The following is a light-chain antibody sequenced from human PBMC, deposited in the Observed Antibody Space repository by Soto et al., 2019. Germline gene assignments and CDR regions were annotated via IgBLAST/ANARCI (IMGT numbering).Light chain of an antibody. CDR2: GAS. CDR3: QQYGSLGT. V-gene: IGKV3-20*01. Sequence: EIVLTQSPGTLSLSPGERATLSCRASQSVSSSYLAWYQQKPGQAPRLLIYGASSRATGIPDRFSGSGSGKDFTLTISRLEPEDFAVYYCQQYGSLGTFGPGTKVDIK. CDR1: QSVSSSY. J-gene: IGKJ3*01.